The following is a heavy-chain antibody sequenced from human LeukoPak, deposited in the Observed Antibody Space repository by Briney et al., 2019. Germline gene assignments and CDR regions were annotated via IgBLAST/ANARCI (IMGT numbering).Heavy chain of an antibody. CDR3: ARTGYSSGWYGSFDI. V-gene: IGHV5-51*01. J-gene: IGHJ3*02. Sequence: GESLKIFWKGSGYSFNNHWNGRVRQMSGKGPGLMGIIYPGDSDTRYSPSFQGQVTISADKSIITAYLQWSSLKASDTAMYYCARTGYSSGWYGSFDIWGQGTLVTVSS. CDR1: GYSFNNHW. CDR2: IYPGDSDT. D-gene: IGHD6-19*01.